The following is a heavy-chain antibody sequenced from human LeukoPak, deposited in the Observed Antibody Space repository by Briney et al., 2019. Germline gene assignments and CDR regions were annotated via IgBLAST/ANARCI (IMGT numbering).Heavy chain of an antibody. J-gene: IGHJ6*03. V-gene: IGHV1-2*02. Sequence: ASVKVSCKASGYTFTGYYMHWVRQAPGQGLEWMGWINPNSGGTNYAQKFQGRVTMTRDTSISTAYMELSRLRSDDTAVYYCARDQVASGVVPAAIYMDVWGKGTTVTVSS. D-gene: IGHD2-2*01. CDR3: ARDQVASGVVPAAIYMDV. CDR1: GYTFTGYY. CDR2: INPNSGGT.